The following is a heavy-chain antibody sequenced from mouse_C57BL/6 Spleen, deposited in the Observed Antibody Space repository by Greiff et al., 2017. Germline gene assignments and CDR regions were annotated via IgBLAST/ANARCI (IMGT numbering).Heavy chain of an antibody. V-gene: IGHV1-80*01. J-gene: IGHJ1*03. CDR2: IYPGDGDT. CDR3: ARASFYYGSSYWYFDV. D-gene: IGHD1-1*01. Sequence: QVQLKESGAELVKPGASVKISCKASGYAFSSYWMNWVKQRPGKGLEWIGQIYPGDGDTNYTGKFKGKATLTADKSSSTAYVQLSSLTSEDSAVYFCARASFYYGSSYWYFDVWGTGTTVTVSS. CDR1: GYAFSSYW.